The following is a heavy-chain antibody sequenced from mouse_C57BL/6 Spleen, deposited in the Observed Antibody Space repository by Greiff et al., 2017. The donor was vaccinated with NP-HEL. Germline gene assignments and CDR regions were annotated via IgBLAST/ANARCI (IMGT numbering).Heavy chain of an antibody. J-gene: IGHJ2*01. CDR2: ISDGGSYT. CDR1: GFTFSSYA. Sequence: EVHLVESGGGLVKPGGSLKLSCAASGFTFSSYAMSWVRQTPEKRLEWVATISDGGSYTYYPDNVKGRFTISRDNAKNNLYLQMSHLKSEDTAMYYCARDAVSYYFDYWGQGTTLTVSS. V-gene: IGHV5-4*01. D-gene: IGHD6-2*01. CDR3: ARDAVSYYFDY.